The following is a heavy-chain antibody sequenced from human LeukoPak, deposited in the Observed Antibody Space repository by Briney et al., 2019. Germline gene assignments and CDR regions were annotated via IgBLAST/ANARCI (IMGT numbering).Heavy chain of an antibody. D-gene: IGHD6-19*01. V-gene: IGHV1-46*01. J-gene: IGHJ4*02. CDR1: GYTFTNNY. CDR2: INPSGGST. Sequence: ASVKVSCKASGYTFTNNYMHWVRQAPGQGLEWMGIINPSGGSTSYAQNFQGRVTMTRDTSTSTVYMELSSLRSEDTAVYYCARDRVRGWYGGPDYWGQGTLVTVSS. CDR3: ARDRVRGWYGGPDY.